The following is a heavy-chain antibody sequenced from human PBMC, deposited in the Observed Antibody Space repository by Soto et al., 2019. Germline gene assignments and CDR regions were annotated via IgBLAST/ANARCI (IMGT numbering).Heavy chain of an antibody. D-gene: IGHD4-17*01. CDR1: GFTVSSNY. V-gene: IGHV3-66*01. J-gene: IGHJ3*02. Sequence: GGSLRLSCAASGFTVSSNYMSWVRQAPGKGLEWVSVIYSGGSTYYADSVKGRFTISRDNSKNTLYLQVNSLRAEDTAVYYCARGATVATFAAAFDIWGQGTMVTVSS. CDR3: ARGATVATFAAAFDI. CDR2: IYSGGST.